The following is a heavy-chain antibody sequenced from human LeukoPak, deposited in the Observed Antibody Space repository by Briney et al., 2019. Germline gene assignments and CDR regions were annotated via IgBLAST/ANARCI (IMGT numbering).Heavy chain of an antibody. CDR3: ARARGYSSGWSDY. CDR2: ISYDGSNK. D-gene: IGHD6-19*01. V-gene: IGHV3-30-3*01. J-gene: IGHJ4*02. CDR1: GFTFSSYA. Sequence: PGRSLRLSCAASGFTFSSYAMHWVRQAPGKGLEWVALISYDGSNKYYADSVKGRFTISRDNSKNTLYLQMNSLRAEDTAVYHCARARGYSSGWSDYWGQGTLVTVSS.